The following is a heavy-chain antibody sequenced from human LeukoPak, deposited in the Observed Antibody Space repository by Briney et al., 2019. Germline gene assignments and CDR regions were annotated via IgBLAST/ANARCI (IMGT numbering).Heavy chain of an antibody. D-gene: IGHD3-10*01. CDR2: IYPSDSDT. J-gene: IGHJ4*02. Sequence: GESLEISCKGSGYSFITYWIAWVRQMPGKGLEWMGIIYPSDSDTRYSPSFQGHVTISADKSINAAYLQWSSLKASDTAMYYCARHYYGSGSSGHSDYWGQGTLVTVSS. V-gene: IGHV5-51*01. CDR3: ARHYYGSGSSGHSDY. CDR1: GYSFITYW.